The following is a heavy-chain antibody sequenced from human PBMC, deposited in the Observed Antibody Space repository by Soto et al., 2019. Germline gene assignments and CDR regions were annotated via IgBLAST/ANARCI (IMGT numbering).Heavy chain of an antibody. CDR2: IWHDGRNK. J-gene: IGHJ4*02. Sequence: QVQLVESGGGVIQPGRSLRLTCAASGFTFSSFGMHWVRQAPGKGLEWVAVIWHDGRNKYYADFVKGRFTISRDNSKNTLYLQMNSLRAEDTAVYYCASRSQALDYWGQGTLVTVSS. CDR3: ASRSQALDY. CDR1: GFTFSSFG. V-gene: IGHV3-33*01.